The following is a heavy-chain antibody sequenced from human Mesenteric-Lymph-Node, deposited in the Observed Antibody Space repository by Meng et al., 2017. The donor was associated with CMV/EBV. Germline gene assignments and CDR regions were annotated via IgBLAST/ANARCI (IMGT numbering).Heavy chain of an antibody. D-gene: IGHD1-26*01. CDR3: ARDYSGSYFFFDY. Sequence: GESLKISCTASGFTFSNYNMNWVRQAPGKGLEWVSSITTRASYVYYADSVMGRFTISRDNAKNSVYLQMNSLRAEDTAVYYCARDYSGSYFFFDYWGQGTLVTVSS. V-gene: IGHV3-21*01. CDR1: GFTFSNYN. J-gene: IGHJ4*02. CDR2: ITTRASYV.